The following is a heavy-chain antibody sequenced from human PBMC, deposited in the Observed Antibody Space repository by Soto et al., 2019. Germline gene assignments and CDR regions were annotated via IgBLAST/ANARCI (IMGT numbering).Heavy chain of an antibody. V-gene: IGHV3-74*01. D-gene: IGHD2-2*02. CDR3: ARSYCSSTSCYNDAFDI. CDR2: INSDGSST. CDR1: GFTFSSYW. J-gene: IGHJ3*02. Sequence: GGSLRLSCAASGFTFSSYWMHWVRQAPGKGLVWVSRINSDGSSTSYADSVKGRFTISRDNAKNTLYLQMNSLRAEDTAVYYCARSYCSSTSCYNDAFDIWGQGTMVTVSS.